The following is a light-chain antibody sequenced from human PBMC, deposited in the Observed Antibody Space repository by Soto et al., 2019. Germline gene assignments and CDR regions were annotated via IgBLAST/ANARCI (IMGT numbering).Light chain of an antibody. Sequence: DVQMTQSPSTLSASVGDRVTLTCRASQSISSWLAWYQQKPGKAPKLLIYDASSLESGVPSRFSGSGSGTEFTLTISSLQPDDFATYYCQQYKSYAWTFGQGTKVEVK. V-gene: IGKV1-5*01. J-gene: IGKJ1*01. CDR3: QQYKSYAWT. CDR2: DAS. CDR1: QSISSW.